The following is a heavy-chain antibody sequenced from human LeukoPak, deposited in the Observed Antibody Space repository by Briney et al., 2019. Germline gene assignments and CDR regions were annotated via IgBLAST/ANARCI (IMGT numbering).Heavy chain of an antibody. J-gene: IGHJ5*02. D-gene: IGHD4-17*01. Sequence: SETLSLTCTVSGGSISSGLYWGWIRQSPGRRLEWIASVSSGGTTYYNPSLKSRVSIFVDTSNNQFSLKLNSVAAADTAVYYCARHDSYGSSNWFDPWGQGTLVTVSS. CDR2: VSSGGTT. CDR3: ARHDSYGSSNWFDP. V-gene: IGHV4-39*01. CDR1: GGSISSGLY.